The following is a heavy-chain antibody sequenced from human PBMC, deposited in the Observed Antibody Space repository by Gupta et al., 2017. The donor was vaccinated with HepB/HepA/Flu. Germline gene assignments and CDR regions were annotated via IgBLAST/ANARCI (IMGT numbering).Heavy chain of an antibody. CDR1: GGSISNALHY. CDR2: IYYNGNT. D-gene: IGHD2-8*01. Sequence: QVQLQESGPGLVKPSQTLSLTCTVSGGSISNALHYWSWIRQPPGKGLEWLGYIYYNGNTYYNPSLKSRLTMLVDTSKNQFSLMLSSMTAADTAVYYCARYFDNGDALDYWGQGSLVTVSS. V-gene: IGHV4-30-4*01. J-gene: IGHJ4*02. CDR3: ARYFDNGDALDY.